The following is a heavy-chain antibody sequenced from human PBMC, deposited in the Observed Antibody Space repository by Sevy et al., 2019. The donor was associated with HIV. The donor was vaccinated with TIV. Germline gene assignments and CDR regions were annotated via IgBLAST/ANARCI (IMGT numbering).Heavy chain of an antibody. CDR1: GGTFSSYD. CDR3: ARGGGAVDHGMDV. D-gene: IGHD2-21*01. CDR2: IIPIFGTV. Sequence: ASVKVSCKASGGTFSSYDINWVRQAPGQGLEWMGQIIPIFGTVSYAQKFQGRVTITADESTSTAYMDLSSLRSGDTAVYYCARGGGAVDHGMDVWGQGTTVTVSS. V-gene: IGHV1-69*13. J-gene: IGHJ6*02.